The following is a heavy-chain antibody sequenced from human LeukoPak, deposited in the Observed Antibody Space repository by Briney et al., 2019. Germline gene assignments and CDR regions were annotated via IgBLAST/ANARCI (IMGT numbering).Heavy chain of an antibody. J-gene: IGHJ6*02. Sequence: GGSLRLSCAASGFSFSTYAMSWVRQAPGRGLEWVSVISSTGGSPYYTDSVKGRFTISRDNSKDTLYLQMNSLRAEDTAVYYCAKNTHPKFYSNYGMDVWGQGTTVTVSS. V-gene: IGHV3-23*01. CDR3: AKNTHPKFYSNYGMDV. CDR1: GFSFSTYA. CDR2: ISSTGGSP. D-gene: IGHD2-15*01.